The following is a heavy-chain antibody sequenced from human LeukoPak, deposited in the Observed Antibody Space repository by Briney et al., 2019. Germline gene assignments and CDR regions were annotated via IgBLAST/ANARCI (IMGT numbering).Heavy chain of an antibody. CDR2: INHSGST. CDR3: ARGEGARDGYNYEGPFYFDY. CDR1: GGSFSGYY. V-gene: IGHV4-34*01. J-gene: IGHJ4*02. D-gene: IGHD5-24*01. Sequence: SSETLSLTCAVYGGSFSGYYWSWIRQPPGKGLEWIGEINHSGSTNYSPSLKSRVTISIDTSKNQFSLKLNSMTAADTAVYYCARGEGARDGYNYEGPFYFDYWGQGTLVTVSS.